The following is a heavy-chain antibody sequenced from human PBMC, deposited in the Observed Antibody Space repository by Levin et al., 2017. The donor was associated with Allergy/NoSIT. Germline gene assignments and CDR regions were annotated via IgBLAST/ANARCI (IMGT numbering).Heavy chain of an antibody. CDR1: GFTFSSYS. CDR3: ARDKGYSYGTAPTVFDY. CDR2: ISSSSSTI. Sequence: PGGSLRLSCAASGFTFSSYSMNWVRQAPGKGLEWVSYISSSSSTIYYADSVKGRFTISRDNAKNSLYLQMNSLRAEDTAVYYCARDKGYSYGTAPTVFDYWGQGTLVTVSS. J-gene: IGHJ4*02. D-gene: IGHD5-18*01. V-gene: IGHV3-48*01.